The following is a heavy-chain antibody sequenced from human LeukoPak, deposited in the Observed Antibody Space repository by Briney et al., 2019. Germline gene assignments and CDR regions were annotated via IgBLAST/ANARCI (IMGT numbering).Heavy chain of an antibody. V-gene: IGHV2-70*11. Sequence: PGPALVKPTQTLTLTCTFTGFSLSTRGMCVSWIRQHPGKALEWLVRIDWDDDKYYSTSLQTRLTISNDTSKNQVVLTMTNMDPVDTATYYCARTYCSGGRCYYDNWGQGTLVTVSS. CDR1: GFSLSTRGMC. D-gene: IGHD2-15*01. CDR2: IDWDDDK. J-gene: IGHJ4*02. CDR3: ARTYCSGGRCYYDN.